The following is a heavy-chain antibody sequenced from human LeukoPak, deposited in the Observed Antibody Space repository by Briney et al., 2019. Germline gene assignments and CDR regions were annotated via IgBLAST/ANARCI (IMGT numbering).Heavy chain of an antibody. CDR3: ARGVVPAAMRYWYFDL. D-gene: IGHD2-2*01. CDR1: GITLSNYG. V-gene: IGHV3-23*01. CDR2: ISGSGGST. J-gene: IGHJ2*01. Sequence: PGGSLRLSCAVSGITLSNYGMSWVRQAPGKGLEWVSAISGSGGSTYYADSVKGRFTISRDNSKNTLYLQMNSLRAEDTAVYYCARGVVPAAMRYWYFDLWGRGTLVTVSS.